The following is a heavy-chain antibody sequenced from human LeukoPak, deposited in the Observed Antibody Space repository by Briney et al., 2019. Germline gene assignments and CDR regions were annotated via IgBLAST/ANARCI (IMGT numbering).Heavy chain of an antibody. V-gene: IGHV3-33*01. CDR1: GFTFSSYG. Sequence: GGSLRLSCAASGFTFSSYGIHWVRQAPGKGLEWVAVIWYDGSNKYYADSVKGRFTISRDNSKNTLYLQMNSLRAEDTAVYYCARDQVGNYYDSSGYDYWGQGTLVTVSS. CDR2: IWYDGSNK. CDR3: ARDQVGNYYDSSGYDY. D-gene: IGHD3-22*01. J-gene: IGHJ4*02.